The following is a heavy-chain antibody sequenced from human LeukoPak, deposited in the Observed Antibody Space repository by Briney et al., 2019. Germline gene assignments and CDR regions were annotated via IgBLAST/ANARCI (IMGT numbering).Heavy chain of an antibody. CDR1: GGSISGHY. CDR3: ARNNDNYYPIDN. CDR2: MYDSGTT. J-gene: IGHJ4*02. Sequence: PSETLSLTCTVSGGSISGHYCSWIRQPPGRGLEWIGYMYDSGTTNYNPSLKSRVTISVGTSENQFSLKLNSVTAADTAVYYCARNNDNYYPIDNWGQGTLVTVSS. V-gene: IGHV4-59*11. D-gene: IGHD3-22*01.